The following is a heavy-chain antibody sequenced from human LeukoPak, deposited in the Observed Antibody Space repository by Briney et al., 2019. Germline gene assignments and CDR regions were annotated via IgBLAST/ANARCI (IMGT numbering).Heavy chain of an antibody. Sequence: PSETLSLTCTVSGGSVSNDNHCWSWIRQPPGKGLEWIGYVNYSGSTKYNPSLKSRVTISVDTSKNQLSLNLTSVTAADTAVFYCARDRKGWIQIDSWGQGTLVTVSS. CDR1: GGSVSNDNHC. D-gene: IGHD5-18*01. V-gene: IGHV4-61*01. CDR3: ARDRKGWIQIDS. J-gene: IGHJ4*02. CDR2: VNYSGST.